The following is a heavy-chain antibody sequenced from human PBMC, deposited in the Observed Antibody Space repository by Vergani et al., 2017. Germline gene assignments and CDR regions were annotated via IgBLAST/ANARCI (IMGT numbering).Heavy chain of an antibody. CDR1: GFTFSSYA. CDR2: ISGSGGST. V-gene: IGHV3-23*01. D-gene: IGHD6-19*01. CDR3: AKDQAPYSSGWSPFDY. Sequence: EVQLLESGGGLVQPGGSLRLSCAASGFTFSSYAMSWVRQAPGKGLEWVSAISGSGGSTYYADSVKGRFTISRDNAKNTLYLQMNSLRAEDTAVYYWAKDQAPYSSGWSPFDYWGQGTLVTVSS. J-gene: IGHJ4*02.